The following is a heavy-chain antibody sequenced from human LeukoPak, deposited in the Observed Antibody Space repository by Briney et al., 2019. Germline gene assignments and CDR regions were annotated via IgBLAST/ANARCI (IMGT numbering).Heavy chain of an antibody. CDR3: ARAPTTGTVDY. Sequence: GGSLRLSCAASGFIFSSYWMSWVRQAPGKGLEWVANINQDGGAKYYVDSLKGRFTISRDDIEKSLYLQLNSLTADDTAVYFCARAPTTGTVDYWGQGTLVTVSS. CDR2: INQDGGAK. V-gene: IGHV3-7*01. CDR1: GFIFSSYW. D-gene: IGHD1-1*01. J-gene: IGHJ4*02.